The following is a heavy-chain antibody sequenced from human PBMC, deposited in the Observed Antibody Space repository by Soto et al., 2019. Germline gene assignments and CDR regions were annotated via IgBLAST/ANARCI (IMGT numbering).Heavy chain of an antibody. J-gene: IGHJ4*02. Sequence: PGGSLRLSCAASGFTFSSYAMHWVRQAPGKGLEWVAVISYDGSNKYYADSVKGRFTISRDNSKNTLYLQMNSLRAEDTAVYYCARPTEYSYGYLNPVDYWGQGTLVTVSS. CDR3: ARPTEYSYGYLNPVDY. CDR2: ISYDGSNK. D-gene: IGHD5-18*01. CDR1: GFTFSSYA. V-gene: IGHV3-30-3*01.